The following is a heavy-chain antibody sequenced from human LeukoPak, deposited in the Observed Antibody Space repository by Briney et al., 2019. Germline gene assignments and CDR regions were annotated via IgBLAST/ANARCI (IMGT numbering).Heavy chain of an antibody. V-gene: IGHV4-39*01. CDR2: IYYNGNT. CDR3: ARSICSGGNCYNLIVAVYYFYY. CDR1: GGSFRSSSYY. J-gene: IGHJ4*02. Sequence: SETLSLTCTVSGGSFRSSSYYWGWIRQPPGKGLEWIGNIYYNGNTYYNPPLKSRVTISVDRSENQFSLRLTSVTAADTAVYYCARSICSGGNCYNLIVAVYYFYYWGQGTLVAVSS. D-gene: IGHD2-15*01.